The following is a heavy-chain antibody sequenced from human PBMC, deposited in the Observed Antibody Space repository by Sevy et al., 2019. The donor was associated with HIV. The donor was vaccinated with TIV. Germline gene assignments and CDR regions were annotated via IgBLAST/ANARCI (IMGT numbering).Heavy chain of an antibody. D-gene: IGHD2-15*01. Sequence: SETLSLTCTVSGGSISSYYWSWIRQPPGKGLEWIGYIYYSGSTNYNPSLKSRVTISVDTSKNQFSLKLSSVTAADTAVYYCARGVVVVAATRLSFDYWGQGTLVTVSS. J-gene: IGHJ4*02. CDR1: GGSISSYY. CDR3: ARGVVVVAATRLSFDY. CDR2: IYYSGST. V-gene: IGHV4-59*01.